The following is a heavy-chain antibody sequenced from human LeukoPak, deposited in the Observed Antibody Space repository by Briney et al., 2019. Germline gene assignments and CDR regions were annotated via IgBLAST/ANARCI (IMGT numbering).Heavy chain of an antibody. J-gene: IGHJ4*02. Sequence: GGSLRLSCAASGFTFDDFAIHWVRQAPGKGLEWVSGISWNSGSIGYADSVKGRFTISRDNAKNSVYLQMDSLRAEDMALYYCAEGVYGSGSSHYWGQGTLVTVSS. CDR2: ISWNSGSI. V-gene: IGHV3-9*03. CDR3: AEGVYGSGSSHY. CDR1: GFTFDDFA. D-gene: IGHD3-10*01.